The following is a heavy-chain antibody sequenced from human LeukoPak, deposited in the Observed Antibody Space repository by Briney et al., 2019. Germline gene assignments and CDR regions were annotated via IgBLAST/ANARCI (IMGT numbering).Heavy chain of an antibody. D-gene: IGHD1-1*01. CDR1: GFTFSSYI. Sequence: PGGSLRLSCATSGFTFSSYIINWVRQAPGKGLEWISYIPGSSTNIKYADSVKGRFTISRDNARNSVYLQMNSLRAEDTAVYYCARVGWGTYSGDHWGQGTLVTVSS. CDR3: ARVGWGTYSGDH. J-gene: IGHJ4*02. V-gene: IGHV3-48*04. CDR2: IPGSSTNI.